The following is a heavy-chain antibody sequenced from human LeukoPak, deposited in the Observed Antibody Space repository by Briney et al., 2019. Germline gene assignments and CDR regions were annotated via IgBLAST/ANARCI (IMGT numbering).Heavy chain of an antibody. CDR1: AFAFSSYA. Sequence: PGPSHRPSRAPSAFAFSSYATTFARHPPKKWREWVSSISVGGGSTYYADSVKGRFTISRDNSKNTLYLQMNSLRAEDTAVYYCTKTAPAAIYWFDPWGQGTLVTVSS. CDR3: TKTAPAAIYWFDP. D-gene: IGHD2-2*02. CDR2: ISVGGGST. V-gene: IGHV3-23*01. J-gene: IGHJ5*02.